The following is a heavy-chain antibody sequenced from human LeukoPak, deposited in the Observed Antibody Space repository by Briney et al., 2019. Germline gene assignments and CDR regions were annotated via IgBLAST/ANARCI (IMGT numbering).Heavy chain of an antibody. V-gene: IGHV3-66*01. CDR2: IYSGDTT. Sequence: GGSLRLSCAASGFTVSTNYMSWVRQAPGKGLEWVSVIYSGDTTFYADSVRGKFTISRDNSKNTLYLQMNSLRAEDTAVYYCASILRSSSGYYFDYWGQGTMVTVSS. CDR3: ASILRSSSGYYFDY. D-gene: IGHD3-10*01. J-gene: IGHJ4*02. CDR1: GFTVSTNY.